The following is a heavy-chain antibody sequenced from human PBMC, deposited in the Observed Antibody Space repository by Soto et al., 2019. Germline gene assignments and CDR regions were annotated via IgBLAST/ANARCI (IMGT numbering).Heavy chain of an antibody. CDR2: ITWDGDSA. J-gene: IGHJ4*02. CDR3: EKGNYYDAFDT. CDR1: GFAFEDYT. Sequence: DVQLVESGAGVVHPGGSLRLSCVASGFAFEDYTMHWVRQAPGKGLEWVSFITWDGDSAYYADSVRGRFTISRDNRKNSLYLQMTSLNTCTTASYYREKGNYYDAFDTWGQGTMVTVSS. V-gene: IGHV3-43*01. D-gene: IGHD3-22*01.